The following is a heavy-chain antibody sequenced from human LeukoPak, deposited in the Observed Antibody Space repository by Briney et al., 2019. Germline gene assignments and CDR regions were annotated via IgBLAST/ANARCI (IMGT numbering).Heavy chain of an antibody. CDR1: GYTFTSYG. CDR2: ISAYNGNT. V-gene: IGHV1-18*01. D-gene: IGHD6-13*01. Sequence: ASVKVSCKASGYTFTSYGISWVRQAPGQGLEWMGWISAYNGNTNYAQKLQGRVTMTTDTSISTAYMELSSLRSEDTAVYYCARGLLRSSTLVGGYWGQGTLVTVSS. CDR3: ARGLLRSSTLVGGY. J-gene: IGHJ4*02.